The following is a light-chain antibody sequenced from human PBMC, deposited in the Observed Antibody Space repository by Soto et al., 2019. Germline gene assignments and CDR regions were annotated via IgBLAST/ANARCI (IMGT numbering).Light chain of an antibody. CDR2: AAS. Sequence: DIQMTQSPSSLSASVGDRVTTTCRASQGISNYLAWYQQKPGKVPKLLIYAASTLQSGVPSRFSGSGSGTDFTLTISTLQPEDVATYYCQRYNSAPWKTFGQGTKVEIK. CDR3: QRYNSAPWKT. CDR1: QGISNY. J-gene: IGKJ1*01. V-gene: IGKV1-27*01.